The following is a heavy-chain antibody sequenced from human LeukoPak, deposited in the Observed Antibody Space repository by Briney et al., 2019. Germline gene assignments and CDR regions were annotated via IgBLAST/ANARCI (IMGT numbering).Heavy chain of an antibody. V-gene: IGHV4-38-2*01. D-gene: IGHD2-8*01. CDR1: DYSISSAYY. CDR2: IYHSGST. Sequence: SETLSLTCAVSDYSISSAYYWGWIRQPPGKGLEWIGSIYHSGSTDYNPSLKSRVTMSLDTSQNQFSLNLTSVTAADTALYFCARVLHAPKLIDSWGQGTLVTVSS. J-gene: IGHJ4*02. CDR3: ARVLHAPKLIDS.